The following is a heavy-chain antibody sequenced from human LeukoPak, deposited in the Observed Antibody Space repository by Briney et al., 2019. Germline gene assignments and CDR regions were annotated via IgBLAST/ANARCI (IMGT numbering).Heavy chain of an antibody. V-gene: IGHV3-23*01. Sequence: PGGSLRLSCAASGFTFSNYAMSWVRQAPGKGLEWVSGISGTGTSTYYAESVKGRFTISRDNSKNTLYLQMNSLRAEDTAVYYCAKVIVPAAMYYYYGMDVWGQGTTVTVSS. CDR2: ISGTGTST. D-gene: IGHD2-2*01. CDR3: AKVIVPAAMYYYYGMDV. CDR1: GFTFSNYA. J-gene: IGHJ6*02.